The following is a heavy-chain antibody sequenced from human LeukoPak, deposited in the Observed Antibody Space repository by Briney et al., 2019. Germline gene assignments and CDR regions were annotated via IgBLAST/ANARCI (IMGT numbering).Heavy chain of an antibody. Sequence: HPGGSLRLSCAASGFTFSSYAMSWVRQAPGKGLEWVSAISGSGGSTYYADSVKGRFTISRDNSKNTLYLQMNSLRAEGTAVYYCAKAYYGSGSDLDYWGQGTLVTVSS. D-gene: IGHD3-10*01. CDR1: GFTFSSYA. V-gene: IGHV3-23*01. CDR2: ISGSGGST. CDR3: AKAYYGSGSDLDY. J-gene: IGHJ4*02.